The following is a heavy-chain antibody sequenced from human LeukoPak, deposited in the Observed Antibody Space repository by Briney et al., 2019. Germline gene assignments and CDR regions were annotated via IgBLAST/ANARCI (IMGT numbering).Heavy chain of an antibody. CDR2: IYSAGST. J-gene: IGHJ6*02. D-gene: IGHD5-24*01. Sequence: GGSLRLSCVASGFTVSSNYMSWVRQAPGKGLEWVSAIYSAGSTHYADSVKGRFTISRDNSKNTLCLQMNSLRAEDTAVYYCARDTIGNGAYGMDVWGQGTTVTVSS. V-gene: IGHV3-66*01. CDR3: ARDTIGNGAYGMDV. CDR1: GFTVSSNY.